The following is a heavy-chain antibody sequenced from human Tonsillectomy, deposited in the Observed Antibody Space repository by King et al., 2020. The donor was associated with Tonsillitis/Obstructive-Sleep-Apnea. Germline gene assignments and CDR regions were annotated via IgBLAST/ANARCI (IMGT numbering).Heavy chain of an antibody. V-gene: IGHV4-34*01. CDR1: GGSFSGYY. Sequence: VQLPQWGAGLLKPSETLSLTCAVYGGSFSGYYWSWIRQPPGKGLEWIGEINHSGSTNYNPSLTSRVTISVDTSKNQFSLKLSSVTAADTAVYYCARAPWRYCSSTSCYFGWCDPWGQGTLVTVSS. D-gene: IGHD2-2*01. CDR3: ARAPWRYCSSTSCYFGWCDP. CDR2: INHSGST. J-gene: IGHJ5*02.